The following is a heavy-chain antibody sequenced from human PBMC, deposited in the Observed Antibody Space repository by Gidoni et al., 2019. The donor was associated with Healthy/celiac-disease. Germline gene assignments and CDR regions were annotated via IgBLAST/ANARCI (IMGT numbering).Heavy chain of an antibody. D-gene: IGHD3-3*01. Sequence: QVQLVQSGAEVKKPGASVTVSCKASGYTFTSYGISWVRQAPGQGLEWMGWISAYNGNTNYAQKLQGRVTMTTDTSTSTAYMELRRLRSDDTAVYYCAREGYDFWSGPTRYFDLWGRGTLVTVSS. V-gene: IGHV1-18*04. CDR2: ISAYNGNT. CDR1: GYTFTSYG. CDR3: AREGYDFWSGPTRYFDL. J-gene: IGHJ2*01.